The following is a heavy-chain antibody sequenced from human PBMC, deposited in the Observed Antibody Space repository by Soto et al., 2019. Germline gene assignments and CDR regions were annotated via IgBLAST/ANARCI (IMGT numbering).Heavy chain of an antibody. D-gene: IGHD2-2*01. CDR3: ARFVRSCSATTCSTRADV. CDR2: IYSGGST. V-gene: IGHV4-61*01. Sequence: SETLSLTCTVSGGFVNSDTHSWSWIRQTPGKRLEWIGFIYSGGSTKNPSLRSRVTMSVDTSKSQFSLKLRSVIVADTAVYHCARFVRSCSATTCSTRADVWGQGITVTVSS. CDR1: GGFVNSDTHS. J-gene: IGHJ6*02.